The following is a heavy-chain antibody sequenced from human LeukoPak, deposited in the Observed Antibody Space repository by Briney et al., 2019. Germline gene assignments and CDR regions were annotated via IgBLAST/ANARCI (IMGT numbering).Heavy chain of an antibody. Sequence: GGSLRLSCAASGFTVSSNYMSWVRQAPGKGLEWVSVIYSGGSTYYADSVKGRFTISRHNSKNTLYLQMNSLRAEDTAVYYCAKGGDGYNFYYFDYWGQGTLVTVSS. J-gene: IGHJ4*02. CDR3: AKGGDGYNFYYFDY. D-gene: IGHD5-24*01. CDR2: IYSGGST. CDR1: GFTVSSNY. V-gene: IGHV3-53*01.